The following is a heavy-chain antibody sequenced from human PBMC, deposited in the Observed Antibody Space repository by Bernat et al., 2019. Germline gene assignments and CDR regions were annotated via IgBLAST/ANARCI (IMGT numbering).Heavy chain of an antibody. V-gene: IGHV3-15*01. D-gene: IGHD3-3*01. Sequence: EVQLVESGGGLVKPGGSLRLSCAASGFTFSNAWMSWVRQAPGKGLEWVGRIKSKTDGGTTDYAAPVKGRFTISRDDSKNTLYLQMNSLKTEDTAVYYCTTEDDFWSGFAFDIWGQGTMVTVSS. J-gene: IGHJ3*02. CDR2: IKSKTDGGTT. CDR1: GFTFSNAW. CDR3: TTEDDFWSGFAFDI.